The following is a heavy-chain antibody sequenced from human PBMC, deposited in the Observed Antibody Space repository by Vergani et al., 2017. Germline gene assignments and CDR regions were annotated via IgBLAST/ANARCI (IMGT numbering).Heavy chain of an antibody. V-gene: IGHV4-38-2*01. Sequence: QVRLEESCPGLVKTSETLSLTCSVSGYFIGSGFYWAWLRQSPGEGLQWLTSIHNRGTTYHNPSLKSRVSVSLDTSKNHFSLNLTSVTATDTAVYYCARSQGDYWYFDLWGPGSLVTVSS. D-gene: IGHD2-21*01. CDR2: IHNRGTT. J-gene: IGHJ2*01. CDR3: ARSQGDYWYFDL. CDR1: GYFIGSGFY.